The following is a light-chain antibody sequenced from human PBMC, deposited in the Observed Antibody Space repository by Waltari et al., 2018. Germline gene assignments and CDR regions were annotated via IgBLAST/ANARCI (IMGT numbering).Light chain of an antibody. J-gene: IGKJ2*01. CDR1: QRVSSN. V-gene: IGKV3-15*01. CDR3: QQYNDWPPNT. Sequence: IVMTQSPATLSVSPGERATLSCRASQRVSSNLAWYQQKPGQAPRLLIYGASTRATGVPARFSGSGSGTEFILTISSMQSEDFAIYYCQQYNDWPPNTFGQGTKLEIK. CDR2: GAS.